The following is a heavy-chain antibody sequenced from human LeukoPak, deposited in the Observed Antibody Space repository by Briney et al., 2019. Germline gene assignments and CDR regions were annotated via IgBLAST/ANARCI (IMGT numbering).Heavy chain of an antibody. V-gene: IGHV4-61*01. CDR1: GGSVSSGSYY. Sequence: SETLSLTCTVSGGSVSSGSYYWSWIRQPPGKGLEWNGYIYYSGSTNYNPSLKSRVTISVDTSKNQFSLKLSSVTAADTAVYYCARGGSYGFPFYFDYWGQGTLVTVSS. CDR2: IYYSGST. J-gene: IGHJ4*02. D-gene: IGHD5-18*01. CDR3: ARGGSYGFPFYFDY.